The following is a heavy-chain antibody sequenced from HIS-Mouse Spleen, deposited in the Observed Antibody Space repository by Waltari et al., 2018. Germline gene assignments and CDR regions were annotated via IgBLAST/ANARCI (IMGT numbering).Heavy chain of an antibody. CDR3: AREIPYSSSWYDWYFDL. Sequence: QLQLQESGPGLVKPSETLSFTCTVSGGSISTSSSSWGWIRQPPGKGLEWIGSIYYSGSTYYNPSLKSRVTISVDTSKNQFSLKLSSVTAADTAVYYCAREIPYSSSWYDWYFDLWGRGTLVTVSS. CDR2: IYYSGST. J-gene: IGHJ2*01. V-gene: IGHV4-39*07. D-gene: IGHD6-13*01. CDR1: GGSISTSSSS.